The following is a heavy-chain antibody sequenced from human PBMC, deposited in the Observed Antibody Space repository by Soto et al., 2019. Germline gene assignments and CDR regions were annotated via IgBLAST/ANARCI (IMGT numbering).Heavy chain of an antibody. CDR1: GFTVSSYA. D-gene: IGHD3-16*01. CDR3: AKALRFTFTTGYYMAV. CDR2: ISGSGST. J-gene: IGHJ6*03. Sequence: EVQLLETGGGLVQPGGSLRLSCAASGFTVSSYAMSWVRQAPGKGLEWVSGISGSGSTYSADSVKRRFTISRDSSKNTMYMQMNSLRAEDTALYCAKALRFTFTTGYYMAVWGRGTPVTVSS. V-gene: IGHV3-23*01.